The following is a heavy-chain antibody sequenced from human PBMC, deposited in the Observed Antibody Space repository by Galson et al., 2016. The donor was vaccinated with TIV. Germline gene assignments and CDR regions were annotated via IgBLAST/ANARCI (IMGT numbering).Heavy chain of an antibody. Sequence: PALVKPTQTLTLTCTFYGFSLTTRGVGVAWIRQPPRKALEWLAFIYWDEDKRYAPSLRNRLTVTKDPSKNQVVLTLTDMDPADTGTYYGAHRKTGSRPLDAFDIWGQGTMVTVSS. CDR2: IYWDEDK. D-gene: IGHD3-10*01. CDR1: GFSLTTRGVG. CDR3: AHRKTGSRPLDAFDI. J-gene: IGHJ3*02. V-gene: IGHV2-5*05.